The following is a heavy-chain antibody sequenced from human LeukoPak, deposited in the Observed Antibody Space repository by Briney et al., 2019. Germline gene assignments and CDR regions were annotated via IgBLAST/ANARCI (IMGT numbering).Heavy chain of an antibody. D-gene: IGHD3-3*02. CDR3: ARDPRAPFANNWFDP. J-gene: IGHJ5*02. CDR2: INGDGSIT. V-gene: IGHV3-74*01. CDR1: GFTFTSYW. Sequence: GGSLRLSCAASGFTFTSYWMHWVRQAPGKGLVWVSRINGDGSITSYADSVKGRFIISRDNAKNTLYLQMNSLRAEDTVVYYCARDPRAPFANNWFDPWGQGTLVTVSS.